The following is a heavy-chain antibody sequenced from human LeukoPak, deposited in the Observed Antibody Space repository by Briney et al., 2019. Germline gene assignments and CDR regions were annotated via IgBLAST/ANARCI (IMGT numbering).Heavy chain of an antibody. CDR1: GFTFSSYS. V-gene: IGHV3-21*01. Sequence: GGSLRLSCAASGFTFSSYSMNWVRQAPGKGLEWVSSISSSSYIYYADSVKGRFTISRDNAKNSLYLQMNSLRAEDTAVYYCARDPSWGYGISQYYYYGMDVWGQGTTVTVSS. J-gene: IGHJ6*02. CDR2: ISSSSYI. CDR3: ARDPSWGYGISQYYYYGMDV. D-gene: IGHD5-12*01.